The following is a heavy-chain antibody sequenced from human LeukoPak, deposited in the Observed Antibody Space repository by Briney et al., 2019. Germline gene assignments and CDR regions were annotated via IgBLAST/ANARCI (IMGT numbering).Heavy chain of an antibody. CDR3: AKDHCSSTSCYYYYYGMDV. CDR1: GFTFSSYG. D-gene: IGHD2-2*01. J-gene: IGHJ6*02. CDR2: ISYDGSNK. V-gene: IGHV3-30*18. Sequence: GGSLRLSCAASGFTFSSYGMHWVRQAPGKGLEWVAVISYDGSNKYYADSVKGRFTISRDNSKNTLCLQMNSLRAEDTAVYYCAKDHCSSTSCYYYYYGMDVWGQGTTVTVSS.